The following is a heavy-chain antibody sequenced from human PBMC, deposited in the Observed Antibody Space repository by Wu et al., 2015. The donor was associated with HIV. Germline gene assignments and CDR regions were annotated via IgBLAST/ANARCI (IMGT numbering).Heavy chain of an antibody. V-gene: IGHV1-69*05. CDR2: IIPTFGTA. J-gene: IGHJ1*01. Sequence: VQLVQSGPDVKAPGTSMKVSCRISGFAFINYYISWVQQAPGKGLKWMGGIIPTFGTAKYAKKYQGRVAITTDEVSRTFNMELTRLRSEDTAIYYCVREGSSTWYPQDEYFQHWGQGTLVTVSS. CDR1: GFAFINYY. CDR3: VREGSSTWYPQDEYFQH. D-gene: IGHD6-13*01.